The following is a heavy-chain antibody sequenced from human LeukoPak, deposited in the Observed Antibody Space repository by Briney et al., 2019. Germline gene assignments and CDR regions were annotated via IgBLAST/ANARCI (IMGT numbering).Heavy chain of an antibody. J-gene: IGHJ4*02. D-gene: IGHD3-10*01. CDR1: SASITSSPYF. Sequence: SGTLSLTCTVSSASITSSPYFWGWIRQSPGKGLEWIGSISYSGTTYYNPSLKSRVTISVDTSKNQFSLKLSSVTAADTAVYYCARLYYQYFDYWGQGTLVTVSS. CDR3: ARLYYQYFDY. CDR2: ISYSGTT. V-gene: IGHV4-39*07.